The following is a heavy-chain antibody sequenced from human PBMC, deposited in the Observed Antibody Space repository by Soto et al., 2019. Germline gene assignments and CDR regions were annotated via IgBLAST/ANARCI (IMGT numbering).Heavy chain of an antibody. J-gene: IGHJ5*02. V-gene: IGHV4-31*03. D-gene: IGHD3-9*01. CDR2: IYYSGST. CDR1: GGSISSGGYY. CDR3: ARDLNYDILTGYYNVLKGWFDP. Sequence: PSETLSLTCTVSGGSISSGGYYWSWIRQHPGKGLEWIGYIYYSGSTYYNPSLKSRVTISVDTSKNQFSLKLSSVTAADTAVYYCARDLNYDILTGYYNVLKGWFDPWGQGTLVTVSS.